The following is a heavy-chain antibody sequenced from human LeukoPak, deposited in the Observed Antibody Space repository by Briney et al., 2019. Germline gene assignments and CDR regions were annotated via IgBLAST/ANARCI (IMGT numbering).Heavy chain of an antibody. CDR1: GGSISSGDYY. J-gene: IGHJ3*02. CDR3: ARITDRTIFGEIMHGFDI. CDR2: IYYNGRT. Sequence: PSETLSLTCTVSGGSISSGDYYWGWVRQPPGKGLEWIGNIYYNGRTYYSPSLKSRGTISVDTSNNQFSLRLSSVTAADTAVYYCARITDRTIFGEIMHGFDISGQGTPVTVSS. D-gene: IGHD3-3*01. V-gene: IGHV4-39*01.